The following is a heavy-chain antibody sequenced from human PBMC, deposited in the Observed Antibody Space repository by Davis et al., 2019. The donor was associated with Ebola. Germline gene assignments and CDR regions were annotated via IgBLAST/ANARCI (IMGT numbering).Heavy chain of an antibody. CDR2: ITSNGVTT. V-gene: IGHV3-23*01. J-gene: IGHJ5*01. Sequence: GESLKISCAASGFTFSSYAMSWVRQAPGKGLEWVSGITSNGVTTYYSDSVKGRFTISRDNPKNTLYLQMSSLRDEDTAIYYCAREEGSSRWQNNWFDYWGQGTLVTVSS. CDR3: AREEGSSRWQNNWFDY. CDR1: GFTFSSYA. D-gene: IGHD2-2*01.